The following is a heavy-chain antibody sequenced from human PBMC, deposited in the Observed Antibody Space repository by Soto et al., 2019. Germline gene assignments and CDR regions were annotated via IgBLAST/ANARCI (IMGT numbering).Heavy chain of an antibody. CDR3: ARISCTPSPCDIWFAP. J-gene: IGHJ5*02. Sequence: PXDSLTISGTGFGYTFTTFWISLVRQMPGKGLEWMGRIDPRDSYVTYNPSFEGHVTISVDKSISTAYLQWGSLKASDTAIYFCARISCTPSPCDIWFAPWAKEPWSPSPQ. V-gene: IGHV5-10-1*01. CDR1: GYTFTTFW. D-gene: IGHD2-15*01. CDR2: IDPRDSYV.